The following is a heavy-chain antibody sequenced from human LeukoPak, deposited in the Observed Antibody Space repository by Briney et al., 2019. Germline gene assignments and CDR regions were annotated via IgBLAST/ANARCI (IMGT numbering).Heavy chain of an antibody. CDR3: ARAGPTGTTYYYYGMDV. D-gene: IGHD1-1*01. V-gene: IGHV1-2*04. Sequence: GESLKISCKASGYIFTDYYMHWVRQAPGQELGWMGRINPNSGGTNYAQKFQGWVTMTRDTSISTAYMELSRLRSDDTAVYYCARAGPTGTTYYYYGMDVWGQGTTVTVSS. CDR1: GYIFTDYY. CDR2: INPNSGGT. J-gene: IGHJ6*02.